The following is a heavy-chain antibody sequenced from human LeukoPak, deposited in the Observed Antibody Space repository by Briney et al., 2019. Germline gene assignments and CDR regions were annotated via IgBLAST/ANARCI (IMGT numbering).Heavy chain of an antibody. CDR1: GFTFGTYA. D-gene: IGHD3-22*01. CDR3: ARGGPDSSDYSPLFDY. CDR2: INSDGSSR. J-gene: IGHJ4*02. Sequence: GGSLRLSCAASGFTFGTYAMSWVRQAPGKGLVWVSRINSDGSSRHYADSVKGRFTISRDNAKNTLHLQMTSLRAEDTAVYYCARGGPDSSDYSPLFDYWGRGILVTVSS. V-gene: IGHV3-74*01.